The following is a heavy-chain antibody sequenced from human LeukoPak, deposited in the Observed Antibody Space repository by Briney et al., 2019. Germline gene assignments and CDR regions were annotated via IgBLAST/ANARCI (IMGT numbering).Heavy chain of an antibody. CDR2: INWNSGSI. Sequence: GGSLRLSCAASGFTFNDYAMHWVRQAPGKGLEWVSGINWNSGSIGYADSVKGRFTISRDNAKNSLYLQMNSLRTEDTALYYCEKGTYSGYDYEGYFDYWGQGTLVTVSS. V-gene: IGHV3-9*01. J-gene: IGHJ4*02. D-gene: IGHD5-12*01. CDR3: EKGTYSGYDYEGYFDY. CDR1: GFTFNDYA.